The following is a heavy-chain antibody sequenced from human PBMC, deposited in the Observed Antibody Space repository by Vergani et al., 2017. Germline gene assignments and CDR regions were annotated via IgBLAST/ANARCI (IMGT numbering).Heavy chain of an antibody. J-gene: IGHJ6*02. Sequence: QVQLVQSGAEVKKPGASVKVSCKASGYTFTSYGISWVRQAPGQGLEWMGWISAYNGNTNYAQKFQGRVTITADESTGTAYMELSSLRSEDTAVYYCARGSDCSSTSCPGGAYYYYYYGMDVWGQGTTVTVSS. D-gene: IGHD2-2*01. CDR1: GYTFTSYG. CDR2: ISAYNGNT. V-gene: IGHV1-18*04. CDR3: ARGSDCSSTSCPGGAYYYYYYGMDV.